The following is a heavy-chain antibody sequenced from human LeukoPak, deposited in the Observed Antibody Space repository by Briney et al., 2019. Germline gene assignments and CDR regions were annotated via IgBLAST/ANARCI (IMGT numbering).Heavy chain of an antibody. Sequence: PGGSLRLSCAASGFTFSSYSMNWVRQAPGKGLEWVSSISSSSSSIYYADSVKGRFTISRDNAKNSLYLQMNSLRAEDTAVYYCARDQRVHYGGNSEWFDYWGQGTLVTVSS. CDR2: ISSSSSSI. CDR3: ARDQRVHYGGNSEWFDY. D-gene: IGHD4-23*01. J-gene: IGHJ4*02. V-gene: IGHV3-21*01. CDR1: GFTFSSYS.